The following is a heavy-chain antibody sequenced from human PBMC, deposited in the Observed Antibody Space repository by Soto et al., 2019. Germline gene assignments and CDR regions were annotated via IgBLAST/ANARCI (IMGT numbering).Heavy chain of an antibody. Sequence: GASVKVSCKASGFTSTGYPIHWVRQVPGHRLEWMGWINAGNGNTKYSQRFQGRVTISRDTSASAADMELSSLTSEDTAVYYRAGRPGLQWGPLDYWGQGSLVTVSS. CDR3: AGRPGLQWGPLDY. J-gene: IGHJ4*02. V-gene: IGHV1-3*01. D-gene: IGHD4-4*01. CDR1: GFTSTGYP. CDR2: INAGNGNT.